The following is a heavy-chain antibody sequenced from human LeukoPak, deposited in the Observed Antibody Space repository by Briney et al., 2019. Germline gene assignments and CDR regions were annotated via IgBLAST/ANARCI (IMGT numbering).Heavy chain of an antibody. CDR3: ARSRIAARSDDY. J-gene: IGHJ4*02. Sequence: PSETLSLTCAVYGGSFSGYYWSWIRQPPGKGLEWIGEINHSGSTNYNPSLKSRVTISVDTSKNQFSLKLSSVTAADTAVYYCARSRIAARSDDYWGQGTLVTVSP. CDR2: INHSGST. CDR1: GGSFSGYY. V-gene: IGHV4-34*01. D-gene: IGHD6-6*01.